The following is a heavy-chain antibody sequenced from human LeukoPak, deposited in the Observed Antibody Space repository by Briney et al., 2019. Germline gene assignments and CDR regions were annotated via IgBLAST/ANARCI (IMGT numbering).Heavy chain of an antibody. CDR3: ARDYYYDSSGYLGSIGAFDI. J-gene: IGHJ3*02. CDR2: IYTSAST. D-gene: IGHD3-22*01. V-gene: IGHV4-4*07. Sequence: SETLSLTCTVSGGSISSYYWSWIRQPAGKGLEWIGRIYTSASTNYNPSLKSRVTMSVDTSKNQFSLKLSSVTAADTAVYYCARDYYYDSSGYLGSIGAFDIWGQGTMVTVSS. CDR1: GGSISSYY.